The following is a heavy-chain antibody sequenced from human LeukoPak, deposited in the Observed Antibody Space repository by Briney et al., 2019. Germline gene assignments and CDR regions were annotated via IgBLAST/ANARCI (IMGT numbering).Heavy chain of an antibody. CDR2: INPNSGGT. J-gene: IGHJ6*03. V-gene: IGHV1-2*06. D-gene: IGHD6-13*01. Sequence: ASVKVSCKASGYTFTGYYMHWVRQAPGQGLEWMGRINPNSGGTNYAQKFQGRVTMTRDTSISTAYMELSRLRSDDTAAYYCARERGSSWRYYYMDVWGKGTTVTVSS. CDR3: ARERGSSWRYYYMDV. CDR1: GYTFTGYY.